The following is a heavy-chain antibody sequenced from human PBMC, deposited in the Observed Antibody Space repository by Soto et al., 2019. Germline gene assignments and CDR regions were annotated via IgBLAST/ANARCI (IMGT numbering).Heavy chain of an antibody. Sequence: SETLSRTCTVSSGSISSYYWSWIRQPPGKGLEWIGYISYSGNTNYNPSLKSRVTLSADTSKNQLSLNLTSATAADTAVYYCARIARSKEGLAVYYYDYWGQGTLLTVST. D-gene: IGHD3-3*02. J-gene: IGHJ4*02. CDR3: ARIARSKEGLAVYYYDY. CDR2: ISYSGNT. CDR1: SGSISSYY. V-gene: IGHV4-59*01.